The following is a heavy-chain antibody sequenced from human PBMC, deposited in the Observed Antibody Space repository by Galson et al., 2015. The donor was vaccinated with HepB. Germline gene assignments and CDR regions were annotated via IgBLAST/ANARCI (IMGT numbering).Heavy chain of an antibody. CDR3: ARDPAIQLELRGLDGMDV. CDR1: GFTFSNYD. D-gene: IGHD1-7*01. J-gene: IGHJ6*02. V-gene: IGHV3-48*03. CDR2: ISSSGSAI. Sequence: SLRLSCAASGFTFSNYDMNWVRQAPGKGLEWVSYISSSGSAIYYADSVKGRFTISRDNAKNSLYLQMNSLRAEDTAVYYCARDPAIQLELRGLDGMDVWGQGTTVTVSS.